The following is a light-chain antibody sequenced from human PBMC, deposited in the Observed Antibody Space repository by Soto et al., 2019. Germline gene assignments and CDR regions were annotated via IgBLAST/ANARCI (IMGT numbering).Light chain of an antibody. CDR2: AAS. J-gene: IGKJ2*01. CDR1: RGISSY. CDR3: QQVNSYPYT. Sequence: QLTQSPSSLSASVGDRVTITCRASRGISSYLAWYQQKPGRAPNLLIYAASTLQSGVPSRFSGSGSGTDFTLTISSLQPEDFASYYCQQVNSYPYTFGQGTKLEIK. V-gene: IGKV1-9*01.